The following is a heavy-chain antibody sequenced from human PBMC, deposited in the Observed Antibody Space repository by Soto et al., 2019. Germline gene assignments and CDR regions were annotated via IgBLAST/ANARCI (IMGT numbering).Heavy chain of an antibody. J-gene: IGHJ4*02. CDR3: AFGRSPRRGVRGVMTFDY. CDR1: GFTFSSYG. D-gene: IGHD3-10*01. Sequence: PGGSLRLSCAASGFTFSSYGMSWVRQAPGKGLEWVANIKQDGSEKYYVDSVKGRFTISRDNAKNSLYLQMNSLRAEDTAVYYCAFGRSPRRGVRGVMTFDYWGQGTLVTVSS. CDR2: IKQDGSEK. V-gene: IGHV3-7*03.